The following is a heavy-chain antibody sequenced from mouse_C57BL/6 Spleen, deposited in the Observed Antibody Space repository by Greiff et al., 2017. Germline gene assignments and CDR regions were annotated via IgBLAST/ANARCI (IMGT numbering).Heavy chain of an antibody. D-gene: IGHD1-1*01. J-gene: IGHJ3*01. CDR1: GYAFSSYW. V-gene: IGHV1-80*01. Sequence: QVQLQQSGAELVKPGASVKISCKASGYAFSSYWMNWVKQRPGKGLEWIGQIYPGDGDTNYNGKFKGKATLTADKSSSTAYMQLSSLTSEDSAFYFCSSYYCSSPWFAYWGQGTLVTVSA. CDR2: IYPGDGDT. CDR3: SSYYCSSPWFAY.